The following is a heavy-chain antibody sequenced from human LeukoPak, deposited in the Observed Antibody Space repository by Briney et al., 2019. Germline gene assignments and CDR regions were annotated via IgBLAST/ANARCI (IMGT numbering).Heavy chain of an antibody. J-gene: IGHJ4*02. CDR2: IKQDGSEE. CDR1: GFTFSSYW. D-gene: IGHD3-22*01. Sequence: GGSLRLSCAASGFTFSSYWMNWVRQAPGKGLEWVANIKQDGSEEYYVDSVKGRFTISRDNARNSLSLQMNSLRAEDTAVYYCARDLYRIVVVPHYFDYWGQGTLVTVSS. V-gene: IGHV3-7*01. CDR3: ARDLYRIVVVPHYFDY.